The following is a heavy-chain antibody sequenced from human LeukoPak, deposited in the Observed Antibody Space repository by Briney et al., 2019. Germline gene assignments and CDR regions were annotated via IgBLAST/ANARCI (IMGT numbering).Heavy chain of an antibody. CDR3: ARFRVTMIVVAN. D-gene: IGHD3-22*01. CDR1: GYTFTGYY. V-gene: IGHV1-2*06. CDR2: INPNSGGT. Sequence: ASVKVSCKASGYTFTGYYMHGVRQAPGKGLEGMGRINPNSGGTNYAQKFQGRVTMTRDTSISTSYMELSRLRSDDTAVYYCARFRVTMIVVANWGQGTLVTVSS. J-gene: IGHJ4*02.